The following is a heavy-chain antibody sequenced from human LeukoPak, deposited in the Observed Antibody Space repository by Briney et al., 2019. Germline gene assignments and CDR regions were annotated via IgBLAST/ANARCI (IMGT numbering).Heavy chain of an antibody. V-gene: IGHV4-4*07. CDR3: ARGSRFDYGVKLESNWFDP. J-gene: IGHJ5*02. D-gene: IGHD4-17*01. Sequence: SETLSLTCTVSGGSISSYYWSWIRQPAGKGLEWIGRIYTSGSTNYNPSLKSRVTMSVDTSKNQFSLKLSSVTAADTAVYYCARGSRFDYGVKLESNWFDPWGQGTLVTVSS. CDR1: GGSISSYY. CDR2: IYTSGST.